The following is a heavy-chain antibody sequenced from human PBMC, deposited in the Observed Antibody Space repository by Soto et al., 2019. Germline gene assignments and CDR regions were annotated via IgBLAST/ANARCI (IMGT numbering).Heavy chain of an antibody. V-gene: IGHV4-30-4*01. CDR2: IFSSGTT. CDR1: GDSISSGNKY. Sequence: SETLSLTCTVSGDSISSGNKYWSWIRQPPGKGLEWIGYIFSSGTTYYNPSLKSRLTMSLDASQNQFSLKLNSLTDADTAVYFCARVPSPFDYYYAMDVCGQRTTVTVSS. CDR3: ARVPSPFDYYYAMDV. J-gene: IGHJ6*02. D-gene: IGHD3-16*01.